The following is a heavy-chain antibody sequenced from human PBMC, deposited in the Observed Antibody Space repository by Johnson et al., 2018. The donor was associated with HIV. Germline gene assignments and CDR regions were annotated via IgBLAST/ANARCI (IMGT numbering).Heavy chain of an antibody. J-gene: IGHJ3*02. CDR2: IGTAGDT. V-gene: IGHV3-13*01. D-gene: IGHD7-27*01. Sequence: MQLVESGGGVVQPGGSLRLSCAASGFTFSSYGMHWVRQAPGKGLEWVSAIGTAGDTYYPGSVKGRFTISRENAKNSLYLQMNSLRAEDTAVYYCARESRLGPLAHAFDIWGQGTMVTVSS. CDR3: ARESRLGPLAHAFDI. CDR1: GFTFSSYG.